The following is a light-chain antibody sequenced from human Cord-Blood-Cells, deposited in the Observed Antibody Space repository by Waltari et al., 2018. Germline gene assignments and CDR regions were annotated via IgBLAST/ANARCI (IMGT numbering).Light chain of an antibody. Sequence: EIVFTQSPGTLSLSPRERAPLSCRASQSVSSSYLACYHQKPGQAPRLLISGASSRSTGIPDRCIGSGSGTDFTRTISRLEPEEYAVYYCQQYGSSLLTFGGGTKVEIK. J-gene: IGKJ4*01. V-gene: IGKV3-20*01. CDR2: GAS. CDR1: QSVSSSY. CDR3: QQYGSSLLT.